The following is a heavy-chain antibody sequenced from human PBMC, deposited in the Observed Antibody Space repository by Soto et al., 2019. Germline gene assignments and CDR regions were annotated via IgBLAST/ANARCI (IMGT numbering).Heavy chain of an antibody. Sequence: SVKVSCKTSGFTFTSSAVEWVRQARGQRLEWIGWIVVGSDNTNYAQKFQDRVTITRDLSTHTIYMDLRSLRSDDTAVYYCARDQSFDRSYYYGIDVWGQGTTVTVSS. J-gene: IGHJ6*02. CDR2: IVVGSDNT. D-gene: IGHD3-22*01. CDR1: GFTFTSSA. CDR3: ARDQSFDRSYYYGIDV. V-gene: IGHV1-58*01.